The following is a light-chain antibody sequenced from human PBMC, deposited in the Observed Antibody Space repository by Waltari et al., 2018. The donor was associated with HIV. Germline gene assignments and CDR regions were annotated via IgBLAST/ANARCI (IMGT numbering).Light chain of an antibody. V-gene: IGKV3-20*01. CDR1: QTISSN. CDR2: DSS. J-gene: IGKJ4*01. CDR3: QQYGSSPFT. Sequence: EIVMTQSPATLSVSPGERATLSCRASQTISSNLAWYQHKPGQSPRLLIYDSSNRATGIPDRFSGSGSGANFTLTITRLEPEDFAVFYCQQYGSSPFTFGGGTKV.